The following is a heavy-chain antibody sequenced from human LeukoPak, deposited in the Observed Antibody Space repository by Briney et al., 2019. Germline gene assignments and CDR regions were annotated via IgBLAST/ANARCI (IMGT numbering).Heavy chain of an antibody. Sequence: GGSLRLSCAASGFTFSSYAMHWVRQAPGKGLEWVAVISYDGSNKYYADSVKGRFTISRDNSKNTLYLQMNSLRAEDTAVYFCARDLGYCSGGTCYVGYFDYWGQGTLVTVSS. CDR3: ARDLGYCSGGTCYVGYFDY. CDR1: GFTFSSYA. V-gene: IGHV3-30*14. J-gene: IGHJ4*02. CDR2: ISYDGSNK. D-gene: IGHD2-15*01.